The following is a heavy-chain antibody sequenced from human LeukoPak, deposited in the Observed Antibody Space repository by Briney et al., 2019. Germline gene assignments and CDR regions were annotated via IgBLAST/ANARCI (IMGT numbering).Heavy chain of an antibody. D-gene: IGHD2-2*01. J-gene: IGHJ4*02. CDR1: GFTFSSFA. CDR2: ISGSGGST. CDR3: AKDGSSDGPATDY. Sequence: GGSLRLSCAASGFTFSSFAMSWVRQAPGKGLEWVSAISGSGGSTYYADSVKGRFTISRDNSKNTLYLQMNSLRAEDTAVYNCAKDGSSDGPATDYWGQGTLVTVSS. V-gene: IGHV3-23*01.